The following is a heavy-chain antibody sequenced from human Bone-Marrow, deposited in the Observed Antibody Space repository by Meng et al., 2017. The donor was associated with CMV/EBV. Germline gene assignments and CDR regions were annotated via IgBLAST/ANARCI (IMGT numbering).Heavy chain of an antibody. CDR1: GYSISSGYY. CDR2: IYHSGST. D-gene: IGHD3-22*01. CDR3: ARFALLGDSSGYLFDY. V-gene: IGHV4-38-2*02. Sequence: SETLSLTCTVSGYSISSGYYWGWIRQPPGKGLEWIGSIYHSGSTYYNPSLKSRVTISVDTSKNQFSLKLSSVTAADTAVYYCARFALLGDSSGYLFDYWGQGTLVTVSS. J-gene: IGHJ4*02.